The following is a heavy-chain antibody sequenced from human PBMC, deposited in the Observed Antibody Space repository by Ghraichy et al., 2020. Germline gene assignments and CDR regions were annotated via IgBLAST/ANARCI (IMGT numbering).Heavy chain of an antibody. J-gene: IGHJ5*01. CDR3: ARASPGYSSGWSDS. CDR1: GGSFGDYY. Sequence: SETLSLTCAVYGGSFGDYYWTWIRQSPGKGLEWIGEINLSGSSNYNPSLKSRVTISIDTSNNQSSLKLSSVTAADTAVYYCARASPGYSSGWSDSWGQGTLVIVSS. CDR2: INLSGSS. D-gene: IGHD2-15*01. V-gene: IGHV4-34*01.